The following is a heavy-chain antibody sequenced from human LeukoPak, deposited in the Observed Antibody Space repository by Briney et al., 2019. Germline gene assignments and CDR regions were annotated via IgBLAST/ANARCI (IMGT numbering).Heavy chain of an antibody. CDR1: GGSISVSKW. D-gene: IGHD3-10*01. CDR3: ARNLLRGVLTP. Sequence: SETLSLTCVVSGGSISVSKWWTWIRQSPGKGLEWIGEIFHSGTVVYNPSLKSRVTMSVDTSNNQFSLKMTSVTAADTAVYYCARNLLRGVLTPWGQGTLVTVSS. V-gene: IGHV4/OR15-8*01. CDR2: IFHSGTV. J-gene: IGHJ5*02.